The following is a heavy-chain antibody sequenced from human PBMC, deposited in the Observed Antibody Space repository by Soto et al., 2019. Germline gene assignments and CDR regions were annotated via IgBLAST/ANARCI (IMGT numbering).Heavy chain of an antibody. CDR2: ISTTNSYI. CDR1: GFRFSTYS. V-gene: IGHV3-21*01. D-gene: IGHD3-22*01. CDR3: TRDPVPDSSGYFPFDY. J-gene: IGHJ4*02. Sequence: EVQLVESGGGLVKPGGSLRLSCAASGFRFSTYSMNWVRQAPGKGLEWVASISTTNSYIYYADSVRGRFTISRDNAKNSLFLQMNSRRAEDTAVYYGTRDPVPDSSGYFPFDYWGQGTLVTVSS.